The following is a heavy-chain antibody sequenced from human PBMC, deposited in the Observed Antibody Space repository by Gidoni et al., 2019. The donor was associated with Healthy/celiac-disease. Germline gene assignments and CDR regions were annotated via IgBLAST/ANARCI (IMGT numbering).Heavy chain of an antibody. Sequence: EVQLVQSGAEVKKPGESLKISCKGSGYSFSLYWIGWVRQMPGKGLEWMGIIYPGDSDTRYSPSFQGQVTIAADKSISTAYLQWSSLKASDTAMYYCARLQLRYSGAGPMDVLGPRDHGHRLL. V-gene: IGHV5-51*01. D-gene: IGHD6-6*01. J-gene: IGHJ6*02. CDR3: ARLQLRYSGAGPMDV. CDR1: GYSFSLYW. CDR2: IYPGDSDT.